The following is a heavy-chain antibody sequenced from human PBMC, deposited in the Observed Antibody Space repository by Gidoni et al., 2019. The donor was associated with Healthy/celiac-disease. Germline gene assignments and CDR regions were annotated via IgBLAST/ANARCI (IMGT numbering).Heavy chain of an antibody. CDR2: ISSSSNYI. V-gene: IGHV3-21*01. Sequence: EVQLVASGGGLVKPGGSLRLSCAASGFSFSSYSMNWVRQAPGKGLEWVSSISSSSNYIYHADSVKGRFTISRDNAKNSLYLQMNSLRAADTAVYYCARVGMWAYYFDYWGQGTLVTVSS. CDR1: GFSFSSYS. D-gene: IGHD6-13*01. CDR3: ARVGMWAYYFDY. J-gene: IGHJ4*02.